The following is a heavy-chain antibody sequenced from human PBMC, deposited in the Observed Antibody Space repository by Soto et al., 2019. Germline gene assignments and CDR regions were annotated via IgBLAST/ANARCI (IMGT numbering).Heavy chain of an antibody. CDR1: GFTFSSYA. CDR2: VSGSGSST. V-gene: IGHV3-23*01. D-gene: IGHD3-9*01. CDR3: AKAAHDILTSFDF. J-gene: IGHJ4*02. Sequence: GGSLRLSCGASGFTFSSYAMSWVRQAPGKGLEWVSGVSGSGSSTYYAASVKGRFTISRDNSKNTLYLQLNSLRAEDTALYFWAKAAHDILTSFDFWGQGTQVTVSS.